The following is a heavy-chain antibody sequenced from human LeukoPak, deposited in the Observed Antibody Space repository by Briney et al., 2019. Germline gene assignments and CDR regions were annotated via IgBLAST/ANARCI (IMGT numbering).Heavy chain of an antibody. Sequence: ASVKVSCKASGYTFNSYGISWVRQAPGQGLEWMGWISAYNGNTNYAQKLQGRVTMTTDTSTSTAYMELRSLRSDDTAVYYCARDMDAAASGTSDAFDIWGQGTMVTVSS. D-gene: IGHD1-26*01. J-gene: IGHJ3*02. CDR3: ARDMDAAASGTSDAFDI. V-gene: IGHV1-18*01. CDR2: ISAYNGNT. CDR1: GYTFNSYG.